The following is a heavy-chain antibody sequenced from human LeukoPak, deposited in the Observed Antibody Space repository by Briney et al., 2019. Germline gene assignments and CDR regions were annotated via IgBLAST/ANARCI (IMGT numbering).Heavy chain of an antibody. J-gene: IGHJ4*02. Sequence: GGSLRLSCAASGFTFSDYYMSRIRQAPGKGLEWVSYISSSGSTIYYADSVKGRFTISRDNAKNSLYLQMNSLRAEDTAVYYCARGVYYDILTGYYNWDYFDYWGQGTLVTVSS. D-gene: IGHD3-9*01. V-gene: IGHV3-11*04. CDR2: ISSSGSTI. CDR3: ARGVYYDILTGYYNWDYFDY. CDR1: GFTFSDYY.